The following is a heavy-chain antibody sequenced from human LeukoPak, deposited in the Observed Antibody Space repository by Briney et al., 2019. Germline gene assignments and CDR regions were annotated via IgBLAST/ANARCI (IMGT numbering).Heavy chain of an antibody. CDR1: GFTFSSYS. CDR3: ARDAPGEPIVVVPAAMAH. D-gene: IGHD2-2*01. CDR2: ISSSSSYI. V-gene: IGHV3-21*01. J-gene: IGHJ4*02. Sequence: GGSLRLSCAASGFTFSSYSMNWVRQAPGKGPEWVSSISSSSSYIYYADSVKGRFTISRDNAKNSLYLQMNSLRAEDTAVYYCARDAPGEPIVVVPAAMAHWGQGTLVTVSS.